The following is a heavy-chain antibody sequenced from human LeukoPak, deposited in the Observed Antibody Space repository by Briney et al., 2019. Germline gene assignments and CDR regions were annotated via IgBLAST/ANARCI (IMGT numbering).Heavy chain of an antibody. J-gene: IGHJ4*02. CDR3: GRLFDS. CDR2: INYSGTT. V-gene: IGHV4-39*01. Sequence: PSETLSLTCSVSGGAIISDNFYWGWVRQPPGKGLEWVGSINYSGTTYYNPSLRSRVSISVDTSRTQVFCTLNSVTAADTAVYYCGRLFDSWGQGILVTVSS. CDR1: GGAIISDNFY.